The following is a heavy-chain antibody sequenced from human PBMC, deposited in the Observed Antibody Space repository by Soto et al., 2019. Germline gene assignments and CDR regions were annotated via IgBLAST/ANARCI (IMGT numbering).Heavy chain of an antibody. Sequence: GGSLRLSCAASGFTFSSYEMNWVRQAPGKGLEWVSYISSSGSTIYYADSVKGRFTISRDNAKNSLYLQMNSLRAEDTAVYYCARDESLTYYYDSSGYYNYWGQGTLVTVSS. V-gene: IGHV3-48*03. J-gene: IGHJ4*02. CDR1: GFTFSSYE. CDR2: ISSSGSTI. D-gene: IGHD3-22*01. CDR3: ARDESLTYYYDSSGYYNY.